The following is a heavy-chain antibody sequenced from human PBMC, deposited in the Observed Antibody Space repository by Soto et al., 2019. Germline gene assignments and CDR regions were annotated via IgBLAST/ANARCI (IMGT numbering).Heavy chain of an antibody. D-gene: IGHD3-10*01. J-gene: IGHJ6*02. CDR1: GGTFSSYA. CDR2: IIPIFGTA. V-gene: IGHV1-69*06. CDR3: ARGXPLWFGELNVYYYGMDV. Sequence: AAVKVSCKASGGTFSSYAISWVRQAPGQGLEWMGGIIPIFGTANYAQKFQGRVTITADKSTSTAYMELSSLRSEDTAVYYCARGXPLWFGELNVYYYGMDVWGQGTTVTVSS.